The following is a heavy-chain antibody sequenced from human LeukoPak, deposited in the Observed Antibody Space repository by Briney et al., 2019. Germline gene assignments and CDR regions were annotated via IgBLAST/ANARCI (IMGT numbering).Heavy chain of an antibody. CDR2: IIPIFGTA. J-gene: IGHJ5*02. CDR3: ASSRRDGYSTHWFDP. D-gene: IGHD5-24*01. Sequence: SVTVSCKASGGTFSSYAISWVRQAPGQGLEWMGGIIPIFGTANYAQKFQGRVTITADESTSTAYMELSSLRSEDTAVYCCASSRRDGYSTHWFDPWGQGTLVTVSS. CDR1: GGTFSSYA. V-gene: IGHV1-69*13.